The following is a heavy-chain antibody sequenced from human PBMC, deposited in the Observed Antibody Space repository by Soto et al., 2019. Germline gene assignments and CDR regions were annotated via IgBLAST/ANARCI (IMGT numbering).Heavy chain of an antibody. CDR1: GGSISSRTFW. V-gene: IGHV4-39*01. CDR2: MYYSGSS. Sequence: QLQLQESGPGLVKPSETLSLTCSVSGGSISSRTFWWAWIRQPPGQGLEWIGDMYYSGSSYSSPSLTSRVTLSVDTSKTQVSLKLNSVTAADTAVYYCARHPRDDYNYGGSGIFDYWGQGTLVTVSS. CDR3: ARHPRDDYNYGGSGIFDY. D-gene: IGHD4-4*01. J-gene: IGHJ4*02.